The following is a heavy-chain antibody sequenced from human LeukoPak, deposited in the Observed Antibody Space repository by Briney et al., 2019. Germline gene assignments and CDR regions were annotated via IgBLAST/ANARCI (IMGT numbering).Heavy chain of an antibody. D-gene: IGHD3-22*01. V-gene: IGHV5-51*01. CDR3: ARPNITSYYDSRGYDAFDV. J-gene: IGHJ3*01. CDR2: IYPDDSDT. CDR1: GYSFSTYW. Sequence: GESLKISCKGSGYSFSTYWIAWVRQLPGKGLEWMGIIYPDDSDTRYSPSFQGQVTISADKSVSIAYLQWSSLKASDTAMYYCARPNITSYYDSRGYDAFDVWGQGTMVIVSS.